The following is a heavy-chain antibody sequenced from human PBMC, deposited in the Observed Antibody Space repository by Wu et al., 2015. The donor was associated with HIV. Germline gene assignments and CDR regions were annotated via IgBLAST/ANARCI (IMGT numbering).Heavy chain of an antibody. CDR1: GYTLTSYD. J-gene: IGHJ4*02. V-gene: IGHV1-8*01. Sequence: QVQLVQSGAEVKKPGASVKVSCKASGYTLTSYDIHWVRQATGQGLEWLGWINPNNGYTGYAQKFQGRVTLTRSTSESTAYMELSNLRSEDSAVYFCARGYDYGDYVSLDHWGQGALVTVSS. CDR3: ARGYDYGDYVSLDH. D-gene: IGHD4-17*01. CDR2: INPNNGYT.